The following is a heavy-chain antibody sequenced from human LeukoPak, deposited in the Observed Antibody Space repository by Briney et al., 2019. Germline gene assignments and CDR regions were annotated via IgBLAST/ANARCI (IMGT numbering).Heavy chain of an antibody. CDR1: GYTFTGYY. CDR2: INPNSGGT. J-gene: IGHJ3*02. Sequence: ASVKVSGKASGYTFTGYYMHWVRQAPGQGLEWMGWINPNSGGTNYAQKFQGRVTMTRDTSISTAYMELSRLRSDDTAVYYCARCRFSSGWYQFCDAFDIWGQGTMVTVSS. V-gene: IGHV1-2*02. D-gene: IGHD6-19*01. CDR3: ARCRFSSGWYQFCDAFDI.